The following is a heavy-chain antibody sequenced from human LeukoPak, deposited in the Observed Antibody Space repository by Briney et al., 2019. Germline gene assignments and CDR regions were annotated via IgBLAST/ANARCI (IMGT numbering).Heavy chain of an antibody. CDR2: INHSGST. CDR1: GGSFSGYY. J-gene: IGHJ6*02. D-gene: IGHD6-19*01. Sequence: PSETLSLTCAVYGGSFSGYYWSWIRQPPGKGLEWIGEINHSGSTNYNPSLKSRVTISVDTSKNQFSLKLSSVTAADTAVYYCARGLDHYSSGWFYYYYYGMDVWGQGTTVTVSS. V-gene: IGHV4-34*01. CDR3: ARGLDHYSSGWFYYYYYGMDV.